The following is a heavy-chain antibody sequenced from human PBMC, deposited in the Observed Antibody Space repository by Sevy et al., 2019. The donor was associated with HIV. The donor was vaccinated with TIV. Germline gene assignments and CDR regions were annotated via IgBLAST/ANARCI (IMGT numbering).Heavy chain of an antibody. Sequence: SETLSLTCAVSGDSISSNNYYWGWIRQSPGKGLEWIGIVYYTRTTYYNPSLKSRVPISVDTSKSQLSLGLSSVTAADTAVYFCAGSYYNFWNGYYNPFDSWGQGTLVTVSS. CDR2: VYYTRTT. D-gene: IGHD3-3*01. J-gene: IGHJ4*02. CDR1: GDSISSNNYY. CDR3: AGSYYNFWNGYYNPFDS. V-gene: IGHV4-39*01.